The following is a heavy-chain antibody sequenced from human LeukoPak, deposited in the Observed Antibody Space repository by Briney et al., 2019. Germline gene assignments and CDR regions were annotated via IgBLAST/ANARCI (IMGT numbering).Heavy chain of an antibody. CDR2: IYTSGST. J-gene: IGHJ4*02. Sequence: SETLSLTCTVSGGSISSGSYYWSWIRQPAGKGLEWIGRIYTSGSTNHNPSLKSRVTISVDTSKNQFSLKLSSVTAADTAVYYCARGRNYDFWSGYYPAFDYWGQGTLVTVSS. CDR3: ARGRNYDFWSGYYPAFDY. CDR1: GGSISSGSYY. V-gene: IGHV4-61*02. D-gene: IGHD3-3*01.